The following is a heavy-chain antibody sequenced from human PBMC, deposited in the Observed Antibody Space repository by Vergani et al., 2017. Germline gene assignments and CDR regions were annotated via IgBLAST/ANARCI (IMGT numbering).Heavy chain of an antibody. Sequence: EVQLVESGGGLVKPGGSLRLSCAASGFTFSNAWMSWVRQAPGKGLEWVGRIKSKTDGGTTDYAAPVKGRFTISRDDSKNTLYLQMNSLRAEDTAVYYCARDGPYYDILTGYYIGGGYFDYWGQGTLVTVSS. J-gene: IGHJ4*02. V-gene: IGHV3-15*01. D-gene: IGHD3-9*01. CDR1: GFTFSNAW. CDR3: ARDGPYYDILTGYYIGGGYFDY. CDR2: IKSKTDGGTT.